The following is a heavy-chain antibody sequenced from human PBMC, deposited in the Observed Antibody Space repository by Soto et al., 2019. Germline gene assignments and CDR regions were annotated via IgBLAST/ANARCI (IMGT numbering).Heavy chain of an antibody. D-gene: IGHD5-18*01. Sequence: QVQLVQSGAEVKKPGASVKVSCKASGYTFTGYYMHWVRQAPGQGLEWMGWINPNSGGTNYAQKFQGRVTMTRDTSLSTAYMELSRLRSDDTAVYYCARERGVVEIQRWDPYYYGMDVWGQGPKVTVSS. V-gene: IGHV1-2*02. CDR1: GYTFTGYY. CDR2: INPNSGGT. J-gene: IGHJ6*02. CDR3: ARERGVVEIQRWDPYYYGMDV.